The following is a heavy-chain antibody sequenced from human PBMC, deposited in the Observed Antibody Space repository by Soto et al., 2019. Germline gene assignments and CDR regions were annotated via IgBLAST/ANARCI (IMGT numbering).Heavy chain of an antibody. J-gene: IGHJ6*02. CDR3: ARCQAYDSNPLDGMDV. D-gene: IGHD3-22*01. Sequence: LGESLKISCKGSGYSFTSYWISWVRQMPGKGLGWMGRIDPSDSYTNYSPSFQGHVTISADKSISTAYLQWSSLKASDTAMYYCARCQAYDSNPLDGMDVWGQGTTVTVSS. V-gene: IGHV5-10-1*01. CDR2: IDPSDSYT. CDR1: GYSFTSYW.